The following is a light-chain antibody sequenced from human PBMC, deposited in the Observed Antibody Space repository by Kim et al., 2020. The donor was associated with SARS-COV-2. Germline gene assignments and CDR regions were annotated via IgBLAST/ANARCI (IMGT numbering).Light chain of an antibody. Sequence: ETVLTQSPGTLSLSPGERATLSCRASQSVSSSYLAWYQQKPGQAPRILIYGASSRATGIPDRFSGSGSGTDFTLTITRLETEDFAVYFCQQFGVTRWTFGQGTKVDIK. CDR2: GAS. V-gene: IGKV3-20*01. J-gene: IGKJ1*01. CDR1: QSVSSSY. CDR3: QQFGVTRWT.